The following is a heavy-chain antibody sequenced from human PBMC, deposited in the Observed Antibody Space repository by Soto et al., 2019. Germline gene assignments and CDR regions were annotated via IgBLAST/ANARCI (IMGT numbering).Heavy chain of an antibody. V-gene: IGHV1-18*04. J-gene: IGHJ6*02. D-gene: IGHD2-15*01. Sequence: ASVKVSCKASGYTFTSYGISWVRQAPGQGLEWMGWISAYNGNTNYAQKLQGRVTMTTDTSTSTAYMELRSLRSDDTAVYYCARDRYCSGGSCYSGSYYYYGMDVWGQGTTVTVSS. CDR1: GYTFTSYG. CDR3: ARDRYCSGGSCYSGSYYYYGMDV. CDR2: ISAYNGNT.